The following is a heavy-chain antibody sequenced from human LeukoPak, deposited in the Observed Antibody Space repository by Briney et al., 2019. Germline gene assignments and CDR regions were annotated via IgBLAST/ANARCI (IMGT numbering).Heavy chain of an antibody. Sequence: PSETLSLTCIVSHGSISRYYWSWIRQPPGKGLEWIGHIYYSGSTEYSPSLKSRVTISVDTSKNQVSLKVTSVTAADTAVYYCARLQNRGFDYGYDDAFDVWGQGTVVTVSS. CDR1: HGSISRYY. CDR2: IYYSGST. J-gene: IGHJ3*01. D-gene: IGHD5-18*01. V-gene: IGHV4-59*08. CDR3: ARLQNRGFDYGYDDAFDV.